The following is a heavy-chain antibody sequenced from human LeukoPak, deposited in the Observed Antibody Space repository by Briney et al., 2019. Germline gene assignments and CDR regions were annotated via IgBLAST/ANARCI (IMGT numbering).Heavy chain of an antibody. D-gene: IGHD6-19*01. CDR3: ARDYWYSSGYALDI. J-gene: IGHJ3*02. CDR2: IRYDGSEK. V-gene: IGHV3-33*01. Sequence: PGGSLRLSCAASGFNFGSYGMHWVRQAPGKGLEWVAVIRYDGSEKYYADSVKGQFTISRDNSKNTLYLEMNSLRAEDTAVYYCARDYWYSSGYALDIWGQGTTVTVSS. CDR1: GFNFGSYG.